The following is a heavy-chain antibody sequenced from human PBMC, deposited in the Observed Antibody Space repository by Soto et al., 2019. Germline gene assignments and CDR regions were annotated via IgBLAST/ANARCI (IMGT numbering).Heavy chain of an antibody. J-gene: IGHJ6*02. CDR1: GYTFTGYY. D-gene: IGHD2-15*01. CDR2: INPNSGGT. CDR3: AREATRYCSGGSCQQTYGMDV. V-gene: IGHV1-2*04. Sequence: ASVKVSCKASGYTFTGYYMHWVGQAPGQGLEWMGWINPNSGGTNYAQKFQGWVTMTRDTSISTAYMELSRLRSDDTAVYYCAREATRYCSGGSCQQTYGMDVWGQGTTVTVSS.